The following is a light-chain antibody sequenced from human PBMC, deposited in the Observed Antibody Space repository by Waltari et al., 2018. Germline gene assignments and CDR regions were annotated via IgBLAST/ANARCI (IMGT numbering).Light chain of an antibody. V-gene: IGKV3-11*01. J-gene: IGKJ4*01. Sequence: EVVLTQSPATLSLSPGARATLSCRASQSVSYYLAWYQQEPGQAPGLLIYDASNRATGIPARFSGSESGTDFTLTISSLEPEDFAVYYCQQRTNWPLTFGGGTKVEI. CDR1: QSVSYY. CDR3: QQRTNWPLT. CDR2: DAS.